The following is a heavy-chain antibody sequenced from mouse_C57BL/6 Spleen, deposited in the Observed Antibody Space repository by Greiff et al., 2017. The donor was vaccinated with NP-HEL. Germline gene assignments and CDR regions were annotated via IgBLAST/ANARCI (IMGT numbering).Heavy chain of an antibody. Sequence: EVQLVESGPVLVKPGASVKMSCKASGYTFTDYYMNWVKQSHGKSLEWIGVINPYNGGTSYNQKFKGKATLTVDKSSSTAYMELNSLTSEDSAVYYCAKSSPYDAMDYWGQGTSVTVSS. CDR1: GYTFTDYY. V-gene: IGHV1-19*01. J-gene: IGHJ4*01. CDR3: AKSSPYDAMDY. CDR2: INPYNGGT.